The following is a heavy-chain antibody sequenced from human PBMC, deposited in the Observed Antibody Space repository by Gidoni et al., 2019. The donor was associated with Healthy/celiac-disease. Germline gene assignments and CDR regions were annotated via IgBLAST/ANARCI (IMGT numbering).Heavy chain of an antibody. CDR2: ISYDGSNK. Sequence: QVQLVESGGGVVQPGRSLRLSCAASGFTFSSYAMHWVRQAPGKGREWVEVISYDGSNKYYADSVKGRFTISRDNSKNTLYLQMNSLRAEETAVYYCAREWLFNYWGQGTLVTVSS. D-gene: IGHD6-19*01. J-gene: IGHJ4*02. CDR3: AREWLFNY. V-gene: IGHV3-30*04. CDR1: GFTFSSYA.